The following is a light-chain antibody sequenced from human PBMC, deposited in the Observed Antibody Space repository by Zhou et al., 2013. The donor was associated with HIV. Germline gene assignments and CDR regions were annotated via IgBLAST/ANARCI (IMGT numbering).Light chain of an antibody. V-gene: IGKV3-15*01. J-gene: IGKJ5*01. CDR1: QSVDTY. Sequence: EVLMTQSPVTLSVSPGARATLSCRASQSVDTYLAWYQQRPGQPPRLLIYDASTRATGVPVRFSGSGSGTDFTLTISSLEPEDFAVYYCQQYNNWPPITFGQGTRLEIK. CDR2: DAS. CDR3: QQYNNWPPIT.